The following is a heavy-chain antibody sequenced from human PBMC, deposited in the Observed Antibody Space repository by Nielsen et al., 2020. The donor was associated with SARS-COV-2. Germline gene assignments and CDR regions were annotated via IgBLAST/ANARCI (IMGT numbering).Heavy chain of an antibody. CDR1: GFTFSSYG. D-gene: IGHD1-26*01. CDR2: ISYDGSNK. CDR3: AKDGPRVNSGSYDYYCYMDV. V-gene: IGHV3-30*18. Sequence: GESLKISCAASGFTFSSYGMHWVRQAPGKGLEWVAVISYDGSNKYYADSVKGRFTISRDNSKNTLYLQMNSLRAEDTAVYYCAKDGPRVNSGSYDYYCYMDVWGKGTTVTVSS. J-gene: IGHJ6*03.